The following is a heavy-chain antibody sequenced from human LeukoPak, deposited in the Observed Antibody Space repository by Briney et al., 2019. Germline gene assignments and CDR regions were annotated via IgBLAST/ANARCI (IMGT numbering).Heavy chain of an antibody. D-gene: IGHD3-22*01. CDR1: GYTFTGYY. V-gene: IGHV1-2*06. CDR2: INPTSGGT. J-gene: IGHJ4*02. Sequence: ASVKVSCKASGYTFTGYYMHWVRQAPGQGLEWMGRINPTSGGTNYAQKFQGRVTMTRDTSISTAYMELSRLRSDDTAVYYCARDPETYYYDSSGYYPFDYWGQGTLVTVSS. CDR3: ARDPETYYYDSSGYYPFDY.